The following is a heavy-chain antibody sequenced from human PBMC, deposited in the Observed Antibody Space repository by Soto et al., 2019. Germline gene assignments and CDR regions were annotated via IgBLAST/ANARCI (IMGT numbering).Heavy chain of an antibody. J-gene: IGHJ4*02. D-gene: IGHD2-15*01. V-gene: IGHV3-13*01. CDR2: IGTAGDT. CDR1: GFTFSSYD. Sequence: LVESGGGLVQPGGSLRLSCAASGFTFSSYDMHWVRQATGKGLEWVSAIGTAGDTYYPGSVKGRFTISRENAKNSLYLQMNSLRAEDTAVYYCARGGRWGYCSGGSCYPEDYWGQGTLVTVSS. CDR3: ARGGRWGYCSGGSCYPEDY.